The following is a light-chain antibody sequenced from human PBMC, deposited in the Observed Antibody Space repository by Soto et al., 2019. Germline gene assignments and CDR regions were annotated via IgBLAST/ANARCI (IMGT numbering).Light chain of an antibody. V-gene: IGKV1-39*01. CDR3: RQSYSASIT. CDR1: QSITTF. CDR2: GAS. Sequence: DIQMTQSPSSLSASVGDRVTITCRASQSITTFLSWYHQKPGRAPNLLIYGASSLRSGVPSRFSRSGSGTDFTLIITSLQPEDFGTYYFRQSYSASITFGQGTRL. J-gene: IGKJ5*01.